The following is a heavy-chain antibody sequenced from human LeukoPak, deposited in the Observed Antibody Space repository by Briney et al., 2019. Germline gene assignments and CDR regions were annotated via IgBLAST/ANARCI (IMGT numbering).Heavy chain of an antibody. D-gene: IGHD2-15*01. Sequence: ASVKVSCKASGYSFSSYYMRWVRQAPGQGLEWMGIINPSGGGTSYAEKFQGRVTMTRDTSTSTVYMELSSLRSEDTALYYCARGEYCTAGTCPPGLSWGQGTLVTVSS. V-gene: IGHV1-46*01. CDR3: ARGEYCTAGTCPPGLS. CDR2: INPSGGGT. CDR1: GYSFSSYY. J-gene: IGHJ4*02.